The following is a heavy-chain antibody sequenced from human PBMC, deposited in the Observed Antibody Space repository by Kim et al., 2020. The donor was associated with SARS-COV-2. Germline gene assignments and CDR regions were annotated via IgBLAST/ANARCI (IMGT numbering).Heavy chain of an antibody. CDR3: ARGPTLYSSSWYVPDYYFDY. CDR1: GYTFTSYA. Sequence: ASAKVSCKASGYTFTSYAMNWVRQAPGQGLEWMGWINTNTGNPTYAQGFTGRFVFSLDTSVSTAYLQISSLKAEDTAVYYCARGPTLYSSSWYVPDYYFDYWGQGTLVTVSS. V-gene: IGHV7-4-1*02. CDR2: INTNTGNP. D-gene: IGHD6-13*01. J-gene: IGHJ4*02.